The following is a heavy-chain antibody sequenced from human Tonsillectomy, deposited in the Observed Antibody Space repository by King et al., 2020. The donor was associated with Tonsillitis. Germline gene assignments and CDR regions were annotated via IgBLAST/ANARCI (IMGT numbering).Heavy chain of an antibody. J-gene: IGHJ3*02. D-gene: IGHD3-22*01. CDR2: ISSSGSTI. CDR3: AREGIDYYDSSGYYRVDAFDI. CDR1: GFTFSSYE. V-gene: IGHV3-48*03. Sequence: VQLVESGGGLVQPGGSLRLSCAASGFTFSSYEMNWVGQAPGKGLEWVSYISSSGSTIYYADSVKGRFTIPRENAKNSLYLQMNSLRAEDTAVYYCAREGIDYYDSSGYYRVDAFDIWGQGTMVTVSS.